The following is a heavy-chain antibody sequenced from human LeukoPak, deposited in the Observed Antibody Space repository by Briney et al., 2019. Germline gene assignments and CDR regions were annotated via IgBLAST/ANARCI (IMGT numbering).Heavy chain of an antibody. Sequence: GGSLRLSCAASGFTFSSYVMSWVRQAPGKGLEWVSAISGSGGSTYYADSVKGRFTISRDNSKNTLYLQMNSLRAEDTAVYYCAKEGGYCSGGSCSSINWNDGRLIPFDYWGQGTLVTVSS. CDR2: ISGSGGST. CDR3: AKEGGYCSGGSCSSINWNDGRLIPFDY. V-gene: IGHV3-23*01. D-gene: IGHD2-15*01. CDR1: GFTFSSYV. J-gene: IGHJ4*02.